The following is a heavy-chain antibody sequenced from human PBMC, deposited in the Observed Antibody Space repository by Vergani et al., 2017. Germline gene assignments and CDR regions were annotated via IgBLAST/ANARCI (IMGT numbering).Heavy chain of an antibody. J-gene: IGHJ4*02. CDR3: ARLYGRDSSGSKYFYY. Sequence: EVQLVQSGAEVKKPGESLKISCQISGYSFTNYWIGWVGQMPGKGLEWMGSIHPADSVTRYSPSCQGQVTISVDKYLSTAYLQRSRLRASDSAMYYCARLYGRDSSGSKYFYYWGQGTLVTVSS. D-gene: IGHD3-22*01. CDR1: GYSFTNYW. CDR2: IHPADSVT. V-gene: IGHV5-51*01.